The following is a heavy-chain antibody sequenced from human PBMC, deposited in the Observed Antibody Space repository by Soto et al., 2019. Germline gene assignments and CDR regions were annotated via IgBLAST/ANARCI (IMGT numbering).Heavy chain of an antibody. V-gene: IGHV1-3*01. CDR2: INAGNGNT. J-gene: IGHJ6*02. CDR3: ARDRGGPSYGMDV. D-gene: IGHD3-10*01. CDR1: GYTFTSYA. Sequence: QVQLVQSGAEVKKPGASVKVSCKASGYTFTSYAMHWVRQAPGQRLEWMGWINAGNGNTKYSQKFQGRVTITRDTSASTAYMELSGLRSEDTAVYYCARDRGGPSYGMDVWGQGTTVTVSS.